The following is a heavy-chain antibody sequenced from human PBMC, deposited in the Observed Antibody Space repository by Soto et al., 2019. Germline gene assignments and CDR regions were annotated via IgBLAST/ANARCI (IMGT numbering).Heavy chain of an antibody. Sequence: QVQLHESGPGLVKPSETLSLTCTVSGDSISNFYWSWIRQPTGKGLESLGRISASGRTNNNPSLQSRVAMSLDTSKKQFYLRLTSLSAADTAVYFCARGMGRYFDLWGRGTLVTVFS. CDR3: ARGMGRYFDL. V-gene: IGHV4-4*07. D-gene: IGHD2-8*01. CDR1: GDSISNFY. CDR2: ISASGRT. J-gene: IGHJ2*01.